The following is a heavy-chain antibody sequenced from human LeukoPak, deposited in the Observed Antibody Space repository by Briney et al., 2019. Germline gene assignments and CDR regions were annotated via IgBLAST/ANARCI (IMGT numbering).Heavy chain of an antibody. CDR2: ISGSGGST. V-gene: IGHV3-23*01. CDR3: AKLRSIYAFDY. J-gene: IGHJ4*02. CDR1: GFTFSRNG. D-gene: IGHD5/OR15-5a*01. Sequence: GGSLRLSCAASGFTFSRNGMTWVRQAPGKGLEWVSAISGSGGSTYYADSVKGRFTISRDNSKNTLYLQMNSLRADDTAVYYCAKLRSIYAFDYWGQGTLVTVSS.